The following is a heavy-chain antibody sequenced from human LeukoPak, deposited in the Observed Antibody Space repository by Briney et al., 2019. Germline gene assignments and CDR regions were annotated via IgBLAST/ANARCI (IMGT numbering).Heavy chain of an antibody. V-gene: IGHV3-48*04. CDR3: VREVGRPKTFYFDS. CDR1: GFVFSRDN. Sequence: GGSLRLSCIASGFVFSRDNMNWVHQARGKGLEWVAHISETIYYADSVQGRFTISRDNAKNSLYLQMSNLRVDDTAMYYCVREVGRPKTFYFDSWGRGTPVTVSS. J-gene: IGHJ4*02. CDR2: ISETI. D-gene: IGHD3-16*01.